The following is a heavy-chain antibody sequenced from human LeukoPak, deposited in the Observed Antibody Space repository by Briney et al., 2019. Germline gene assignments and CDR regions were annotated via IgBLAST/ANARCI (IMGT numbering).Heavy chain of an antibody. J-gene: IGHJ4*02. CDR2: VSAKSGNT. D-gene: IGHD3-10*01. CDR1: GYTFTNFA. Sequence: ASVKVSCKASGYTFTNFAISWVRQAPGQGLEWMGWVSAKSGNTNYAQKFQGRGTMTTDTSTNTAYMELRSLRSDDTAAYFCARDGSGSYMPFDYWGQGTLVTVSS. CDR3: ARDGSGSYMPFDY. V-gene: IGHV1-18*01.